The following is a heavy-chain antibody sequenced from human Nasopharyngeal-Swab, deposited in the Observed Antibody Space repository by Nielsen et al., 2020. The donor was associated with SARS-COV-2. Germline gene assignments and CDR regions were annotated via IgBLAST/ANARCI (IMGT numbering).Heavy chain of an antibody. CDR2: ISYDGIKK. D-gene: IGHD2-8*01. CDR3: AKDHQLIRNYYYYDMDV. J-gene: IGHJ6*02. Sequence: VRQAPGKGLEWMAVISYDGIKKYYADSVKGQFTLSRDNSKNTLYLQMNSLRTEDTAVYYCAKDHQLIRNYYYYDMDVWGQGTTVTVSS. V-gene: IGHV3-30*18.